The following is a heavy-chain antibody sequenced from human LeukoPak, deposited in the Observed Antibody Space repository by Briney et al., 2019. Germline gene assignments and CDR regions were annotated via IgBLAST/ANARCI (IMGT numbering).Heavy chain of an antibody. D-gene: IGHD3-22*01. CDR3: VKATPGDSSGYYYPFRS. CDR2: ISSNGGST. Sequence: PGGSLRLSCEASGFTFSSYEMNWVRQAPGKGLEYVSAISSNGGSTYYADSVKGRFTISRDNSKNTLYLQMSSLRAEDTAVHYCVKATPGDSSGYYYPFRSWGQGTLVTVSS. CDR1: GFTFSSYE. V-gene: IGHV3-64D*09. J-gene: IGHJ5*02.